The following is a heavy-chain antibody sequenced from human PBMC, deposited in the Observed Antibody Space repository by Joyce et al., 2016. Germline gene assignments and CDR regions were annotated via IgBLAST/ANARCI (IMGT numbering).Heavy chain of an antibody. D-gene: IGHD2-21*02. CDR1: GYTFTSYY. J-gene: IGHJ4*02. V-gene: IGHV1-46*01. Sequence: QVQLVQSGAEVKKPGASVKVCCKASGYTFTSYYIHWVRQAPGQGLEWMGIIKPTGGSATYAQKFQGRVTMTRDTPTSTVYMELRSLRSEDTAVYYCARVTRAAPDYWGQGTLVTVSS. CDR3: ARVTRAAPDY. CDR2: IKPTGGSA.